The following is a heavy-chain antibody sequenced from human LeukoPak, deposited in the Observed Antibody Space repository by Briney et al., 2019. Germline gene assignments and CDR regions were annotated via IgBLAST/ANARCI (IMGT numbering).Heavy chain of an antibody. V-gene: IGHV4-61*01. CDR3: ARDRWDGSGYFE. D-gene: IGHD3-22*01. CDR1: GGSVSSGSYY. J-gene: IGHJ4*02. Sequence: KSSETLSLTCTVSGGSVSSGSYYWSWIRQPPGKGLEWIGYIYYSGSTNYNPSLKSRVTISVDTSKNQFSLKLSSVTAADTAVYHCARDRWDGSGYFEWGQGTLVTVSS. CDR2: IYYSGST.